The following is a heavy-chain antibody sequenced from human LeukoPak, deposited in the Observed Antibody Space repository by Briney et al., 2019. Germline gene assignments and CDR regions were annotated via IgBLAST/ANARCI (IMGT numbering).Heavy chain of an antibody. V-gene: IGHV3-11*04. CDR3: ARVHADWFLYYFHY. D-gene: IGHD3-9*01. Sequence: TGGSLRLSCAASGFTFSDYYMSRIRQAPGKGLEWVSYISSSGSTIYYADSVKGRFTISRDNAKNSLYLQMNSLRAEDTAVYYCARVHADWFLYYFHYWGQGTLVTVSS. CDR2: ISSSGSTI. J-gene: IGHJ4*02. CDR1: GFTFSDYY.